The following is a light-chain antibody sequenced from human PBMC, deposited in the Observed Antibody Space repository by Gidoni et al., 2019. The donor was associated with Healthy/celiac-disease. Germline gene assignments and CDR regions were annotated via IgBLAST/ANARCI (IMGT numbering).Light chain of an antibody. CDR3: QQLNSYPPT. V-gene: IGKV1-9*01. Sequence: IQFTQSPSFLSASVGDRVTITCRASQGISSYLAWYQQKPGKAPKLLIYAASTLQSGVPSRFSGSGAGTEFTLTISSLQPEDFATYYCQQLNSYPPTFGGGTKVEIK. CDR2: AAS. CDR1: QGISSY. J-gene: IGKJ4*01.